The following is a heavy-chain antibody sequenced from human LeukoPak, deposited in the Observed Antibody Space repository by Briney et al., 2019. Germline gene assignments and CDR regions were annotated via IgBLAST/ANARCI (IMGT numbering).Heavy chain of an antibody. V-gene: IGHV3-74*03. D-gene: IGHD6-13*01. CDR1: GFTLSRYW. Sequence: GGPLRLSCAASGFTLSRYWMHWVRQAPGRGLMWVSRIIPYGSTTLYADPVKGRFTISSDHDTITLYLQINTLGAQDTAVYNSITVLSSNRYNLCADCGQASLVTASS. CDR3: ITVLSSNRYNLCAD. CDR2: IIPYGSTT. J-gene: IGHJ4*02.